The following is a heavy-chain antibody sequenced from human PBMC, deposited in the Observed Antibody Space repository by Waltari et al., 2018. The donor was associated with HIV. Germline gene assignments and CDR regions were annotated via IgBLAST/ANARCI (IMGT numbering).Heavy chain of an antibody. D-gene: IGHD3-9*01. CDR3: ARVSFDRKGSYTSYVFDS. CDR2: FFYNETT. J-gene: IGHJ4*02. Sequence: VQLFESGPGLVRPSQTLSLTCTVSGDSFISANYHWAWIRQTPGEGLEWIGHFFYNETTSVNPSLKSRLSISIDKTKNQFSLKLDTVTAADTAVFFCARVSFDRKGSYTSYVFDSWGGGILVTVTA. V-gene: IGHV4-30-4*08. CDR1: GDSFISANYH.